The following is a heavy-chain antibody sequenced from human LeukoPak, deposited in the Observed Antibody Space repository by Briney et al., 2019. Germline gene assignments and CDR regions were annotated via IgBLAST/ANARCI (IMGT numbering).Heavy chain of an antibody. D-gene: IGHD3-10*01. J-gene: IGHJ4*02. Sequence: GGSLRLSCAASGFTFSSYAMIWVRQAPGKGLEWVSSISGRDTHYADSVKGRFTISRDNAKNSLYLQMNSLRAEDTAVYYCARVVYYGSGSYLVYYFDYWGQGTLVTVSS. CDR2: ISGRDT. CDR1: GFTFSSYA. V-gene: IGHV3-21*01. CDR3: ARVVYYGSGSYLVYYFDY.